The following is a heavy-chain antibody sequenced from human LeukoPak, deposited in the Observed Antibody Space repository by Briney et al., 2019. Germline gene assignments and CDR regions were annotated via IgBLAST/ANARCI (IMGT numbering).Heavy chain of an antibody. CDR3: ARSHPWQLPDY. CDR2: ISYSGST. Sequence: PSETLSLTCTVSGGSISSYYWSWIRQPPGKGLEWFAYISYSGSTNYNPSLKSRVTISVDTSKNQFSLKLSSVTAADTAVYYCARSHPWQLPDYWGQGTLVTVSS. J-gene: IGHJ4*02. CDR1: GGSISSYY. V-gene: IGHV4-59*08. D-gene: IGHD2-15*01.